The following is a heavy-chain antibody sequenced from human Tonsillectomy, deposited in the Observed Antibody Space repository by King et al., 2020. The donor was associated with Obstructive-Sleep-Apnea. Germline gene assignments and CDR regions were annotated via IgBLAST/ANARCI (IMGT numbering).Heavy chain of an antibody. D-gene: IGHD6-13*01. CDR2: GYFSGST. CDR1: GGSMGSSDYY. V-gene: IGHV4-39*07. Sequence: LQLQESGPGLVKPSETLSLTCTVSGGSMGSSDYYWAWIRQPPGKGLEWIGSGYFSGSTYYHRSVKSLVTKSIDTSKNQFSLTLKSVTVADTGMYFCARDDVAPAGSTGRWFDPWGQGTLVTVSS. J-gene: IGHJ5*02. CDR3: ARDDVAPAGSTGRWFDP.